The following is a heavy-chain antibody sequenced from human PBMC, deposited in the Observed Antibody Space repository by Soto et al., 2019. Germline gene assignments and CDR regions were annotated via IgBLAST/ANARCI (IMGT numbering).Heavy chain of an antibody. CDR1: GFTFSSYG. J-gene: IGHJ4*02. CDR3: ASSCGDDEWCSFDY. Sequence: GGSLRLFCAASGFTFSSYGMHSVRQAPGKGLVWVAVIWYDGSNRYYADYVKGRFTISRDNSKNTLYLQMKSLRAEDTAVYYCASSCGDDEWCSFDYWGQGP. D-gene: IGHD2-8*01. CDR2: IWYDGSNR. V-gene: IGHV3-33*01.